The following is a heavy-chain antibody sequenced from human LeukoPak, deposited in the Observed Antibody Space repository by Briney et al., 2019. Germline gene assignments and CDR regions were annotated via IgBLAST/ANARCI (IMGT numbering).Heavy chain of an antibody. D-gene: IGHD6-13*01. CDR1: GGSFSGYY. J-gene: IGHJ3*02. CDR2: INHSGST. V-gene: IGHV4-34*01. CDR3: ASFGTAAAGDAFDI. Sequence: SETLSLTCAVYGGSFSGYYWSWIRQPPGKGLEWIGEINHSGSTNYNPSLKSRVTISVDTSKNQFSLKLSSVTAADTAVYYCASFGTAAAGDAFDIWGQGTMVTVSS.